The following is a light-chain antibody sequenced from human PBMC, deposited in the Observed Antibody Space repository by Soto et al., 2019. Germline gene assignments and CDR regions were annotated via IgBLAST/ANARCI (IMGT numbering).Light chain of an antibody. J-gene: IGLJ3*02. CDR3: YSYAGRNIWV. CDR2: GVT. Sequence: QSVLAQPPSASWSPGQSVTISCTGSGSDIGAYNFVSWYQQHPGKAPKLMIFGVTERPSGVPDRFSGSKSGNTASLTVSGLQADDEAVYYCYSYAGRNIWVFGGGTKVTVL. V-gene: IGLV2-8*01. CDR1: GSDIGAYNF.